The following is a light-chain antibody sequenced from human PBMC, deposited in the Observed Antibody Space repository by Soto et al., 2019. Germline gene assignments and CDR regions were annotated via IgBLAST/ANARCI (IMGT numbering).Light chain of an antibody. V-gene: IGLV2-14*03. CDR1: SSDVGYYNY. J-gene: IGLJ1*01. CDR3: SSYTRSHTYV. CDR2: DVN. Sequence: SVVTQPASVTGSPGQSITISCTGTSSDVGYYNYVSWYQQHPGKAPKLMIHDVNNRPSGVSNRFSGSKSGNTASLTISGLQAEDECDYYCSSYTRSHTYVFGTGTRSPS.